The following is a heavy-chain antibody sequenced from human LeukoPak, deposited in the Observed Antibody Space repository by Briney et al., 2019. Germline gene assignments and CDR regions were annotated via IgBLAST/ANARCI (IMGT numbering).Heavy chain of an antibody. CDR3: ASGRAAAGAGYYFDY. CDR1: GFTFRNYG. Sequence: RGSLRLSCAASGFTFRNYGMHWVRQAPGKGLEWVAIIYYDGSNKYYADSVKGRFTISRDNSKNTLYLQMNSLTAEDTAVYYCASGRAAAGAGYYFDYWGQGTLVTVSS. CDR2: IYYDGSNK. D-gene: IGHD6-13*01. J-gene: IGHJ4*02. V-gene: IGHV3-33*01.